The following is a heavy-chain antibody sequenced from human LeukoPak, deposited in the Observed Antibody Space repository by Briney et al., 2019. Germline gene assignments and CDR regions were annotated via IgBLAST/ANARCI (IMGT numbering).Heavy chain of an antibody. CDR2: ISWYSGSI. CDR1: GFTFDDYA. CDR3: ARGGSPVHYYYMDV. V-gene: IGHV3-9*01. D-gene: IGHD1-1*01. J-gene: IGHJ6*03. Sequence: GGSLILSCAAAGFTFDDYAMRWVRHAPGKGLEWVSGISWYSGSIGYAASVKGRVTISGDNAKNTLYLQMSSLTAEDTAVYYCARGGSPVHYYYMDVWGKGTTVTISS.